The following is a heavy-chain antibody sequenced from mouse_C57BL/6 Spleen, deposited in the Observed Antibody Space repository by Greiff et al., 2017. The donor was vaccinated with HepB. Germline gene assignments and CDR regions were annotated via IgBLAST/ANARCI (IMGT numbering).Heavy chain of an antibody. CDR1: GYTFTSYW. J-gene: IGHJ4*01. Sequence: QVQLQQPGAELVKPGASVKLSCKASGYTFTSYWMHWVKQRPGQGLEWIGMIHPNSGSTNYNEKFKSKATLTVDKSSSTAYMQLSSLTSEDSAVYYCAREYYYGSMDYWGQGTSVTVSS. V-gene: IGHV1-64*01. CDR2: IHPNSGST. D-gene: IGHD1-2*01. CDR3: AREYYYGSMDY.